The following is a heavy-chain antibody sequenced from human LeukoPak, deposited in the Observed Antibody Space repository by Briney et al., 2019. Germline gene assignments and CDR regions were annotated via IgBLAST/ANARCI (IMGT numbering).Heavy chain of an antibody. CDR2: IYHSGST. Sequence: SVTLSLTCAVSGGSISSSNWWSWVRQPPGKGLEWIGEIYHSGSTNYNSSLKSRVTISVDKSKNQFSLKLSSVTAADTAVYYCARVTYSGYDSHFDYWGQGTLVTVSS. V-gene: IGHV4-4*02. CDR1: GGSISSSNW. D-gene: IGHD5-12*01. CDR3: ARVTYSGYDSHFDY. J-gene: IGHJ4*02.